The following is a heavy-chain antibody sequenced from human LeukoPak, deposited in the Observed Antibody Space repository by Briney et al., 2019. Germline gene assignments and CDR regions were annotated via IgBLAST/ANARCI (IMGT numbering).Heavy chain of an antibody. Sequence: SVKVSCKASGGTFSSYAISWVRQAPGQGLEWMGRIIPILGIANYAQKFQGRVTITADKSTSTAYMELSSLRSEDTAVYYCARDKVGATCFGYWGQGTLVTVSS. D-gene: IGHD1-26*01. CDR2: IIPILGIA. CDR1: GGTFSSYA. CDR3: ARDKVGATCFGY. V-gene: IGHV1-69*04. J-gene: IGHJ4*02.